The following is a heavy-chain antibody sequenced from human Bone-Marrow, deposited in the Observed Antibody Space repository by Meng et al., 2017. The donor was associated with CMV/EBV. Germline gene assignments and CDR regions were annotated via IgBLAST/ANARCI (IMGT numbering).Heavy chain of an antibody. CDR2: IRHDGSNK. Sequence: GESLKISCAASGFTFSTFGMSWVRQAPGKGLEWVAFIRHDGSNKYYADSVKGRFTISRDTSKNTLSLQMNSLRVEDTAIYYCAKDRAVGGYYGSSGYSDYWGQGTLVTVSS. J-gene: IGHJ4*02. CDR1: GFTFSTFG. V-gene: IGHV3-30*02. D-gene: IGHD3-22*01. CDR3: AKDRAVGGYYGSSGYSDY.